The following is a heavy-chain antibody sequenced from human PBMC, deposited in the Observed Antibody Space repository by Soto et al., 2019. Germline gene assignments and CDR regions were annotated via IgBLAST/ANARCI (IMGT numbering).Heavy chain of an antibody. D-gene: IGHD2-15*01. CDR2: IKSRALGGTT. V-gene: IGHV3-15*07. CDR1: GFPFSNAW. CDR3: TTDSYSPMVVVRIHY. J-gene: IGHJ4*01. Sequence: PGGSLRLSCAGSGFPFSNAWINWVRHVPGKGLEWVGRIKSRALGGTTDFAAPVRGRFAITRDDSRNVAYMQMNSLHTEDTAVYYCTTDSYSPMVVVRIHYSGHASLVTVSS.